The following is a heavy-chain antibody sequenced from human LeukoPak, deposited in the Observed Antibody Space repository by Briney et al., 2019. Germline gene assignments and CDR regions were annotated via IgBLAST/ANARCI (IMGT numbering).Heavy chain of an antibody. D-gene: IGHD1-26*01. CDR2: IYTSGST. CDR3: AKGGTYGGGADY. V-gene: IGHV4-4*07. J-gene: IGHJ4*02. Sequence: TSETLSLTCSVSGGSISSYYWSWIRQPAGKGLEWIGRIYTSGSTNYNPSLNSRVTISLDTSNNQVSLRLSSVTAADTAVYYCAKGGTYGGGADYWGQGTLVTVSS. CDR1: GGSISSYY.